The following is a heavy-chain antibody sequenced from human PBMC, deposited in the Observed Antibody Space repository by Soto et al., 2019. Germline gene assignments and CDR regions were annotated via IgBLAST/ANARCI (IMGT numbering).Heavy chain of an antibody. Sequence: SDTLSLTCTVSGDSIRSGSAYWSWVRHHPGKGLEWIGFIDYSGATHYNPSLKSRVTMSVDTSKNQFSLKVRSVTAADTAIYYCARDMAGNPFFDDYFDFWGQGTRVTVSS. J-gene: IGHJ4*02. D-gene: IGHD6-19*01. CDR2: IDYSGAT. V-gene: IGHV4-31*03. CDR1: GDSIRSGSAY. CDR3: ARDMAGNPFFDDYFDF.